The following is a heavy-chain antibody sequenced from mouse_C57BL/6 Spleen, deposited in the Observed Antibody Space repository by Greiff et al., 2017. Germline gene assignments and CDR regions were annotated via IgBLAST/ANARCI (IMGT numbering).Heavy chain of an antibody. D-gene: IGHD1-1*02. CDR1: GYSITSGYY. CDR2: ISYDGSN. CDR3: ARGTIHYAMDY. V-gene: IGHV3-6*01. J-gene: IGHJ4*01. Sequence: ESGPGLVKPSQSLSLTCSVTGYSITSGYYWNWIRQFPGNKLEWMGYISYDGSNNYNPSLKNRISITRDTSKNQFFLKLNSVTTEDTATYYCARGTIHYAMDYWGQGTSVTVSS.